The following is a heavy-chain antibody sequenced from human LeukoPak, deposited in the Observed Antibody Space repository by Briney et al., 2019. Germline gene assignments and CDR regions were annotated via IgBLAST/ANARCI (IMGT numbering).Heavy chain of an antibody. J-gene: IGHJ4*02. CDR3: ARDGGYHSSGPFDY. CDR1: GFTFSSHG. CDR2: LWYDGSDK. V-gene: IGHV3-33*01. D-gene: IGHD3-22*01. Sequence: GGSLRLSCAASGFTFSSHGMHWVRQAPGKGLEWVSILWYDGSDKYYADSVKGRFTTSRDNSKNTLYLQMNSLRAEDTAVYYCARDGGYHSSGPFDYWGQGTLVTVSS.